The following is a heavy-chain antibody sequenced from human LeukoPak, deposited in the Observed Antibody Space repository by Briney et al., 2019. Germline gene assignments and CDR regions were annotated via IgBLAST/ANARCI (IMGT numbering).Heavy chain of an antibody. CDR3: TRFEMLLWFGESGDY. Sequence: PGGSLRLSCTASGFTFGDYAMSWFRQAPGKGLEWVGFIRSKAYGGTTEYAASVKGRFTISRDDSKSIAYLQMNSLKTEDTAVYYCTRFEMLLWFGESGDYWGQGTLVTVSS. CDR1: GFTFGDYA. V-gene: IGHV3-49*03. CDR2: IRSKAYGGTT. J-gene: IGHJ4*02. D-gene: IGHD3-10*01.